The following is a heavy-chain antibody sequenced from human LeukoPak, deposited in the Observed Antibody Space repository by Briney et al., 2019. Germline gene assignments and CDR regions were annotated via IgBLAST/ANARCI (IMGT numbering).Heavy chain of an antibody. CDR3: AREDWIQLGGDYYYGMDV. CDR2: INRDGSER. V-gene: IGHV3-7*01. CDR1: GFIFSDYW. J-gene: IGHJ6*02. D-gene: IGHD5-18*01. Sequence: GGSLRLSCAASGFIFSDYWVSWVRQAPEKGLEWVAIINRDGSERYYVDFVKGRFTISRDNAKNSLYLQMNSLRAEDTAVYYCAREDWIQLGGDYYYGMDVWGQGTTVTVSS.